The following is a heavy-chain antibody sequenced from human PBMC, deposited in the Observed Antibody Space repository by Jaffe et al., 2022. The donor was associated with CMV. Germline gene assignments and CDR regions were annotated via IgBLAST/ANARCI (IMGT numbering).Heavy chain of an antibody. J-gene: IGHJ4*02. CDR2: INPNSGGT. CDR1: GYTFTGYY. CDR3: ARSGLATIIPPVEYYFDY. Sequence: QVQLVQSGAEVKKPGASVKVSCKASGYTFTGYYMHWVRQAPGQGLEWMGWINPNSGGTNYAQKFQGWVTMTRDTSISTAYMELSRLRSDDTAVYYCARSGLATIIPPVEYYFDYWGQGTLVTVSS. V-gene: IGHV1-2*04. D-gene: IGHD5-12*01.